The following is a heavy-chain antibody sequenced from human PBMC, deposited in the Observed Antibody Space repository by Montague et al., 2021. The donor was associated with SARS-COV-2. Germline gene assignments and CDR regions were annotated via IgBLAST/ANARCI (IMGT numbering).Heavy chain of an antibody. Sequence: SETLSLTCTVSGCSISRYSWTWIRPPTGKGLDRIGQSCNSGGTNXXPALTSRDTIAVDTSKNQFSLKLSSVAAADTAVYYCARVGRGSSWYEVAFDIWGQGTLVT. CDR2: SCNSGGT. CDR3: ARVGRGSSWYEVAFDI. CDR1: GCSISRYS. D-gene: IGHD6-13*01. V-gene: IGHV4-59*01. J-gene: IGHJ3*02.